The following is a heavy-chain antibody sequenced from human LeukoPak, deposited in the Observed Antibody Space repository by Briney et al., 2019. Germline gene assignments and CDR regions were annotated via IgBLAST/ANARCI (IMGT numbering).Heavy chain of an antibody. J-gene: IGHJ4*02. V-gene: IGHV4-59*01. CDR2: IYYSGST. CDR1: GGSISSYY. CDR3: ARVRGYSSSWLDY. Sequence: SETLSLTCTVSGGSISSYYWSWIWQPPGKGLEWIGYIYYSGSTNYNPSLKSRVTISVDTSKNQFSLKLSSVTAADTAVYYCARVRGYSSSWLDYWGQGTLVTVSS. D-gene: IGHD6-13*01.